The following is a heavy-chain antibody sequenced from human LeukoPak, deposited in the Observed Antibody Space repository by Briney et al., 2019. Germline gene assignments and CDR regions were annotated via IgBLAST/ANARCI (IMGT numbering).Heavy chain of an antibody. CDR3: VRAMDG. J-gene: IGHJ6*02. V-gene: IGHV3-30*03. CDR1: GFTFSSYG. Sequence: PGRSLRLSCAASGFTFSSYGMHWVRQAPGKGLEWVAVISYDGSNKYYADSVKGRFTISRDNSKNTLYLQMNSLRAEDTAVYYCVRAMDGWGQGTTVTVSS. CDR2: ISYDGSNK.